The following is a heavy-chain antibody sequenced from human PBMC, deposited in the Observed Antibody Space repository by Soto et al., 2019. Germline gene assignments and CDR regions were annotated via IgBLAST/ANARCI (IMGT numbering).Heavy chain of an antibody. D-gene: IGHD6-19*01. CDR1: GGSISSYY. V-gene: IGHV4-59*12. CDR3: ATSPGIAVAGALSNWFDP. J-gene: IGHJ5*02. Sequence: SETLSLTCTVSGGSISSYYWSWIRQPPGKGLEWIGYIYYSGSTNYNPSLKSRVTISVDTSKNQFSLKLSSVTAADTAVYYCATSPGIAVAGALSNWFDPWGQGTLVTSPQ. CDR2: IYYSGST.